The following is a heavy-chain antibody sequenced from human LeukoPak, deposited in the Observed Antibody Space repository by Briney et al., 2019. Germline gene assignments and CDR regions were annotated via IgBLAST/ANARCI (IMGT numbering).Heavy chain of an antibody. CDR2: INSDGSST. CDR3: AGDRRPDAFDV. CDR1: GFTFSSYW. Sequence: GGSLRPSCAASGFTFSSYWMHWVRQAPGKGLVWVSRINSDGSSTSYADSVKGRFTISRDNAKNSLYLQMNSLRAEDTAVYYCAGDRRPDAFDVWGQGTVVTVSS. J-gene: IGHJ3*01. V-gene: IGHV3-74*01.